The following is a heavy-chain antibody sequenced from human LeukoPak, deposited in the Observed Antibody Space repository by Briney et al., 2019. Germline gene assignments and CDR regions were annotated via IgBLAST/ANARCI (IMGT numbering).Heavy chain of an antibody. J-gene: IGHJ4*02. CDR2: ISPDNGYT. V-gene: IGHV1-18*01. Sequence: ASVKVSCKVSGYTFSNYGISWVRQAPGQGPEWMGWISPDNGYTKYAQKFQGRVTMTTDTSTTTAYMELRSLRSDDTAVYYCARHCDSMVFRGDYWGQGTLVTVSS. CDR3: ARHCDSMVFRGDY. D-gene: IGHD2/OR15-2a*01. CDR1: GYTFSNYG.